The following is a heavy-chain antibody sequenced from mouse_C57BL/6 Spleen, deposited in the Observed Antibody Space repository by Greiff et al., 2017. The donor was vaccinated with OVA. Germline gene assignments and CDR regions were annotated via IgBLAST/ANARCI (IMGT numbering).Heavy chain of an antibody. V-gene: IGHV3-6*01. Sequence: ESGPGLVKPSQSLSLTCSVTGYSITSGYYWNWIRQFPGNKLEWMGYISYDGSNNYNPSLKNRISITRDTSKNQFFLKLNSVTTEDTATYYCASPLFYYGSGFAYWGQGTLVTVSA. CDR3: ASPLFYYGSGFAY. CDR2: ISYDGSN. CDR1: GYSITSGYY. J-gene: IGHJ3*01. D-gene: IGHD1-1*01.